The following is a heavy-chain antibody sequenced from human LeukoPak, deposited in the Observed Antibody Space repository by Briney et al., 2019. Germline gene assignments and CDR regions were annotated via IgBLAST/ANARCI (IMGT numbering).Heavy chain of an antibody. J-gene: IGHJ4*02. CDR2: IYSSGST. Sequence: PSETLSLTCTVSGVSISNYYWNWIRQPPGKGLEWIGYIYSSGSTNYNPSLKSRVTISLDTSKNQFSLKLSSVTPAGTAVYYCAREDADYWGQGTLVTVSS. CDR3: AREDADY. V-gene: IGHV4-59*01. CDR1: GVSISNYY.